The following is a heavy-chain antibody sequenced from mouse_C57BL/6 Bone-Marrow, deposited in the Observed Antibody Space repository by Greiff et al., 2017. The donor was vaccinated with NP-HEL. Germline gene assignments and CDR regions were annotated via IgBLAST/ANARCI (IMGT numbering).Heavy chain of an antibody. V-gene: IGHV1-19*01. J-gene: IGHJ3*01. CDR2: INPYNGGT. D-gene: IGHD2-4*01. Sequence: EVQLQESGPVLVKPGASVKMSCKASGYTFTDYYMNWVKQSHGKSLEWIGVINPYNGGTSYNQKFKGKATLTVDKSSSTAYMELNSLTSEDSAVYYCARVGASYYDYAWFAYWGQGTLVTVSA. CDR3: ARVGASYYDYAWFAY. CDR1: GYTFTDYY.